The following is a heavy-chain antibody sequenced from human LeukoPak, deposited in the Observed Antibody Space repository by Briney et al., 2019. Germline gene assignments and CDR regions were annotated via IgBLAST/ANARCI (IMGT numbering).Heavy chain of an antibody. CDR2: IYYSGST. V-gene: IGHV4-59*12. D-gene: IGHD2-21*02. J-gene: IGHJ4*02. CDR3: AGIVVVTAPFDY. CDR1: GGSISSYY. Sequence: SETLSLTCTGSGGSISSYYWSWIRQPPGKGLEWIGYIYYSGSTNYNPSLKSRVTISVDTSKNQFSLKLSSVTAADTAVYYCAGIVVVTAPFDYWGQGTLVTVSS.